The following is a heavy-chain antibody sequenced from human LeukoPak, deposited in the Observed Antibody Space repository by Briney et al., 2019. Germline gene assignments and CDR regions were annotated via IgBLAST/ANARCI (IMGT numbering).Heavy chain of an antibody. CDR1: GFSLSSYG. Sequence: GGSLRLSCAASGFSLSSYGMHWVRQAPGKGLEWVAVISYDGSEKYYADSVKGRFTISRDTSENTLYLQMISLRAEDTAVYYCARVALSGGDFDYWGQGTLVTVSS. D-gene: IGHD7-27*01. J-gene: IGHJ4*02. CDR3: ARVALSGGDFDY. CDR2: ISYDGSEK. V-gene: IGHV3-30*03.